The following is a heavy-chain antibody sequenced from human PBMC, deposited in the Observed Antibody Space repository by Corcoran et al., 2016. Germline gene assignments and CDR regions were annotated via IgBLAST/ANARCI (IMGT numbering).Heavy chain of an antibody. Sequence: QVQLQQWGAGLLKPSETLSLTCAVYGGSFSGYYWSWIRQPPGKGLEWIGEINHSGSTNYNPSLKSRVTISVDTSKNQFSLKLSSVTAAETAVYYCARGWVTIFGVGRTNWFDPWGQGTLVTVSS. V-gene: IGHV4-34*01. CDR1: GGSFSGYY. D-gene: IGHD3-3*01. CDR3: ARGWVTIFGVGRTNWFDP. J-gene: IGHJ5*02. CDR2: INHSGST.